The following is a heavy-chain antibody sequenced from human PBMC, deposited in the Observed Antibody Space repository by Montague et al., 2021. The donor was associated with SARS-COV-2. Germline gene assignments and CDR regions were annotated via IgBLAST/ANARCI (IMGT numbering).Heavy chain of an antibody. Sequence: SETLSFTCTVSGGSISSYYWSWIRQPPGKGLEWIGYIYYSGSTNYNPSLKSRVTISVDTSKNQFSLRLSSVTAADTAVYYCARDLPPSRPRNPVWGQGTLVTVSS. CDR3: ARDLPPSRPRNPV. V-gene: IGHV4-59*01. CDR2: IYYSGST. D-gene: IGHD2/OR15-2a*01. CDR1: GGSISSYY. J-gene: IGHJ4*02.